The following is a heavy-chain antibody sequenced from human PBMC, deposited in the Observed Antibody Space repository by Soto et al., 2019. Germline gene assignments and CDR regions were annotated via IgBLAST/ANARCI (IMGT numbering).Heavy chain of an antibody. CDR1: GFTFSSSA. Sequence: GGSLRLSCAASGFTFSSSAMSWVCQAPGKGLEWVSAISGSGGSTYYADSVKGRFTISRDNSKNTLYLQMNSLRAEDTAVYYCAKDRYFDWEFDYWGQGTLVTVSS. J-gene: IGHJ4*02. V-gene: IGHV3-23*01. D-gene: IGHD3-9*01. CDR3: AKDRYFDWEFDY. CDR2: ISGSGGST.